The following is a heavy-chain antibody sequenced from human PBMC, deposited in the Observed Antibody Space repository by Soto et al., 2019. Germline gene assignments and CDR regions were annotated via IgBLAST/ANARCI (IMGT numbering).Heavy chain of an antibody. CDR3: ARGPGKRYISRFIPYYFDY. J-gene: IGHJ4*02. D-gene: IGHD3-16*01. CDR2: IKQDGSEK. CDR1: GFTFSRYW. V-gene: IGHV3-7*03. Sequence: PGGALILSWAASGFTFSRYWMSWVRQAPGKGLEWVANIKQDGSEKYYVDSVKGRFTISRDNAKNPLYLQMNSLRAEDTAVYSCARGPGKRYISRFIPYYFDYWGPGTLVTVSA.